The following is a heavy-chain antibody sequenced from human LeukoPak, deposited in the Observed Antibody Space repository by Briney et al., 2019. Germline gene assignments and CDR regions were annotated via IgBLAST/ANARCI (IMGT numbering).Heavy chain of an antibody. V-gene: IGHV3-73*01. CDR2: IRSKANSYAT. D-gene: IGHD1-26*01. CDR3: TRQADLVGARVIYYYYMNV. CDR1: GFIFSGSA. Sequence: SGGSLRLSCAASGFIFSGSAMHWVRQASGKGLEWVGRIRSKANSYATAYAASVKGRFTISRDDSKNTAYLQMNSLKTEDTAVYYCTRQADLVGARVIYYYYMNVWGKGTTVTVSS. J-gene: IGHJ6*03.